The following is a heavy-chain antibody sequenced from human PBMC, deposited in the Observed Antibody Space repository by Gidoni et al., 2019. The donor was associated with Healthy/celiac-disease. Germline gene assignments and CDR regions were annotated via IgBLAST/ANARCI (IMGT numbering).Heavy chain of an antibody. CDR2: IIRIFGTA. Sequence: QVQLEQSGAEVKKPGSSVKVSCKASGGTFSSSAISWVRQAPGQGLEWMGGIIRIFGTANYAQKFQGRVTITADESTSTAYMELSSLRSEDTAVYYCARGRGAYGGSGSYYDYWGQGTLVTVSS. CDR3: ARGRGAYGGSGSYYDY. CDR1: GGTFSSSA. J-gene: IGHJ4*02. D-gene: IGHD3-10*01. V-gene: IGHV1-69*01.